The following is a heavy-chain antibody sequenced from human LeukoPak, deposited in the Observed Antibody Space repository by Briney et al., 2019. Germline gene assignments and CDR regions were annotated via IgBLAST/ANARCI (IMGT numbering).Heavy chain of an antibody. V-gene: IGHV1-69*05. J-gene: IGHJ5*02. D-gene: IGHD1-20*01. Sequence: SVKVSCKASGYTFTSYAISWVRQAPGQGLEWMGGIIPIFGTANYAQKFQGRVTITTDESTSTAYMELSSLRSEDTAVYYCARDVTGTTNGWFDPWGQGTLVTVSS. CDR1: GYTFTSYA. CDR2: IIPIFGTA. CDR3: ARDVTGTTNGWFDP.